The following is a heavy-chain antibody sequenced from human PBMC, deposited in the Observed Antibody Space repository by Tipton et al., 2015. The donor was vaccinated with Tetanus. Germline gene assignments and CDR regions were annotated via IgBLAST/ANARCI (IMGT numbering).Heavy chain of an antibody. CDR3: VRDGGSSGWLAY. CDR2: TSFDGTAK. CDR1: GFAFGTYP. Sequence: SLRLSCVASGFAFGTYPMHWVRQAPGKGLEWVATTSFDGTAKYYAASVKGRFTISRDNPKNTLYLQMSTLTAEDTAVYYCVRDGGSSGWLAYWGQGTLVTVSS. J-gene: IGHJ4*02. D-gene: IGHD6-19*01. V-gene: IGHV3-30-3*01.